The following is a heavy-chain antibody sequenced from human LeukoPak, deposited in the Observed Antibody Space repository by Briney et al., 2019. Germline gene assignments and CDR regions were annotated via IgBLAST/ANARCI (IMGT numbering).Heavy chain of an antibody. V-gene: IGHV3-23*01. CDR1: GFTFSSYG. CDR3: AKDGLERITMIVVVITRDAFDI. Sequence: GGSLRLSCAASGFTFSSYGMSWVRQAPGKGLEWVSAISGSGGSTYYADSVKGRFTISRDNSKNTLYLQMNSLRAEDTAVYYCAKDGLERITMIVVVITRDAFDIWGQGTMVTVSS. J-gene: IGHJ3*02. CDR2: ISGSGGST. D-gene: IGHD3-22*01.